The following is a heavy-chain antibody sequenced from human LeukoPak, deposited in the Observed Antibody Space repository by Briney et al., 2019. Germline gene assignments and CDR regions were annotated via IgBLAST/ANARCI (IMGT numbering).Heavy chain of an antibody. D-gene: IGHD3-3*01. CDR1: GYTFTSYG. J-gene: IGHJ6*02. V-gene: IGHV1-18*01. CDR2: IRAYNGNT. CDR3: ARFTIFGVVTPTDYYYYGMDV. Sequence: ASVKVSCKASGYTFTSYGISWVRQAPGQGLEWMGWIRAYNGNTNYAQKLQGRVTMTTDTSTSTAYMELRSLRSDDTAVYYCARFTIFGVVTPTDYYYYGMDVWGQGTTVTVSS.